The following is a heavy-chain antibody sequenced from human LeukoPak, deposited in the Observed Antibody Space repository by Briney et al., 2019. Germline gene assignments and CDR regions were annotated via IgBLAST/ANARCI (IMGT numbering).Heavy chain of an antibody. CDR1: GGSISSGGYY. CDR3: ARVFGYYDSSGYYSFGD. Sequence: PSETLSLTCTVSGGSISSGGYYWSWIRQPPGKGLEWIGYIYYSGSTNYNPSLKSRVTISVDTSKNQFSLKLSSVTAADTAVYYCARVFGYYDSSGYYSFGDWGQGTLVTVSP. V-gene: IGHV4-61*08. J-gene: IGHJ4*02. CDR2: IYYSGST. D-gene: IGHD3-22*01.